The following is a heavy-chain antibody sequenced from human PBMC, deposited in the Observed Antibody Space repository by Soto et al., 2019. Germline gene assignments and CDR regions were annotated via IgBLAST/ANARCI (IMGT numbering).Heavy chain of an antibody. CDR3: ATERPRTTYYYDSSGYYSPVIDAFDI. Sequence: ASVKVSCKVSGYTLTELSMHWVRQAPGKGLEWMGGFDPVDGETIYAQKFQGRVAMTEDTSTDTAYMELSSLRSEDTAVYYCATERPRTTYYYDSSGYYSPVIDAFDICGQGTMVTVSS. CDR1: GYTLTELS. D-gene: IGHD3-22*01. CDR2: FDPVDGET. V-gene: IGHV1-24*01. J-gene: IGHJ3*02.